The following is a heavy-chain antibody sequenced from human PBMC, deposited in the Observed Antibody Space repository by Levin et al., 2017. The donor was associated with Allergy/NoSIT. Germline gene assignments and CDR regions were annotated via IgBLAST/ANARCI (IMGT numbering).Heavy chain of an antibody. J-gene: IGHJ6*02. V-gene: IGHV6-1*01. CDR2: TYFRSKWIN. CDR1: GDSVSSNTAA. Sequence: SQTLSLTCAISGDSVSSNTAAWNWIRQSPSRGLEWLGRTYFRSKWINEYAEFVKSRISVNPDTSKNQFSLHLNSMTPDDTAVYYCTRDPGRGYGMDGWGQGTTVTVSS. CDR3: TRDPGRGYGMDG.